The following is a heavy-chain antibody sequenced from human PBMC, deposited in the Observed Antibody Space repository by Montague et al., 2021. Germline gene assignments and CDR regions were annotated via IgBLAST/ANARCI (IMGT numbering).Heavy chain of an antibody. CDR2: IYSSGSPI. D-gene: IGHD3-22*01. J-gene: IGHJ4*02. V-gene: IGHV3-48*03. Sequence: SLRLSCAASGFTFSSSEMIWVRQAPGKGLEWLAYIYSSGSPILYADSVKGRFTISRDNAKNSLYLQMNSLRAEDTALYYCARDRDFDNSNWGYYFDFWGQGTLVTVSS. CDR1: GFTFSSSE. CDR3: ARDRDFDNSNWGYYFDF.